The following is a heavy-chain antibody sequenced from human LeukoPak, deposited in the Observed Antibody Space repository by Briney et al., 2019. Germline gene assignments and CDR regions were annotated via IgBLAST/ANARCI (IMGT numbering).Heavy chain of an antibody. CDR2: IYYSGST. V-gene: IGHV4-59*01. D-gene: IGHD3-3*01. J-gene: IGHJ6*03. CDR3: ARKAAGFWSGSHYYMDV. Sequence: PSETLSLTCTVSGGSISSYYWSWIRQPPGKGLEWIGYIYYSGSTNYNPSLKSRVTISVDTSKNQFSLKLSSVTAADTAVYYCARKAAGFWSGSHYYMDVWGKGTTVTVSS. CDR1: GGSISSYY.